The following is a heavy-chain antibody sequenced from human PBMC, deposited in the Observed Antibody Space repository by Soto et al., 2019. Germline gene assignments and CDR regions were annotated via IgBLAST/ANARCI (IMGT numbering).Heavy chain of an antibody. CDR1: GFTFSDYG. D-gene: IGHD4-17*01. J-gene: IGHJ4*02. Sequence: GGSLRLSCAASGFTFSDYGMNWVRQAPGKGLEWVSYMSRGSSTVYYADSVKGRFTISRDDAKNALFLQMNGLRAEDTAVYYCARIRVTDYGDWEGLFDLWGQGTLVTVSS. CDR3: ARIRVTDYGDWEGLFDL. CDR2: MSRGSSTV. V-gene: IGHV3-48*01.